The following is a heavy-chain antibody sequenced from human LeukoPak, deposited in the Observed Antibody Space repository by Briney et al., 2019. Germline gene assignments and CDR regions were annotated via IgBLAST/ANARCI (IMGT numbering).Heavy chain of an antibody. Sequence: SVKVSCKASGGTFSSYAISWVRQAPGQGLEWMGGIIPIFGTANYAQKLQGRVTMTTDTSTSTAYMELRSLRSDDTAVYYCARDSSSWYSEFDYWGQGTLVTVSS. D-gene: IGHD6-13*01. J-gene: IGHJ4*02. V-gene: IGHV1-69*05. CDR1: GGTFSSYA. CDR2: IIPIFGTA. CDR3: ARDSSSWYSEFDY.